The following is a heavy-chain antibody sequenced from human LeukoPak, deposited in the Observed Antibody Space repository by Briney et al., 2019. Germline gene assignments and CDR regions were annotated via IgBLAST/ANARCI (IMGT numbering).Heavy chain of an antibody. CDR3: VKDYGDAC. Sequence: PGGSLRLSCGASGFTFSFYAMCWVRQAPGKGLEWVSVISGSGGSTYYADSVKGRFTISRDNSKNTLYLQMSSLRAEDTAVYYCVKDYGDACWGQGTLVTVSS. D-gene: IGHD4-17*01. CDR1: GFTFSFYA. J-gene: IGHJ4*02. CDR2: ISGSGGST. V-gene: IGHV3-23*01.